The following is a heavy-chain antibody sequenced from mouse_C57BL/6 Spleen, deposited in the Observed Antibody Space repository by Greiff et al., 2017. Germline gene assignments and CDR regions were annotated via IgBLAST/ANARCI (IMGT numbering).Heavy chain of an antibody. V-gene: IGHV3-6*01. Sequence: QLPESGPGLVKPSQSLSLTCSVTGYSITSGYYWNWIRQFPGNKLEWMGYISYDGSNNYNPSLKNRISITRDTSKNQFFLKLNSVTTEDTATYYCANYDSYAMDYWGQGTSVTVSS. J-gene: IGHJ4*01. CDR1: GYSITSGYY. CDR3: ANYDSYAMDY. D-gene: IGHD1-1*02. CDR2: ISYDGSN.